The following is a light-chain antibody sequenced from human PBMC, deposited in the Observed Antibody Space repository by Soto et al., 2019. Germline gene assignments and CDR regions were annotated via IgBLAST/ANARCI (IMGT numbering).Light chain of an antibody. CDR1: QSVSNW. J-gene: IGKJ1*01. Sequence: DIQMTQSPSTLSASVGDRVTITCRASQSVSNWLAWYQQKPGKAPNLLIYKASSLETGVPSRFSGSGSGTEFTLTISSLQPEDFATYYCHQYNSTPWTFGQGTKVEIK. CDR2: KAS. CDR3: HQYNSTPWT. V-gene: IGKV1-5*03.